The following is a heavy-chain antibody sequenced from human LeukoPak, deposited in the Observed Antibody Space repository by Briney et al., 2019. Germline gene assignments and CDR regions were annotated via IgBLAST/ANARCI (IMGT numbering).Heavy chain of an antibody. J-gene: IGHJ4*02. D-gene: IGHD3-10*01. CDR3: ARVLGRGSNKFDY. CDR1: GYTFTGYY. V-gene: IGHV1-2*06. Sequence: GASVKVSCKASGYTFTGYYTHWVRQAPGQGLEWMGRINPNSGGTNYAQKFQGRVTMTRDTSISTAYMELSRLRSDDTAVYYCARVLGRGSNKFDYWGQGTLVTVSS. CDR2: INPNSGGT.